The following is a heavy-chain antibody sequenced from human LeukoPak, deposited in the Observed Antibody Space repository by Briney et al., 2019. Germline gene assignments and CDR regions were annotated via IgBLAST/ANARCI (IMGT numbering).Heavy chain of an antibody. CDR2: IKQDGSEK. Sequence: GGSLRLSCAASGFTFSSYWMSWVRQAPGKGLEWVANIKQDGSEKYHVDSVKGRFTISRDNAKNSLYLQMNSLRAEDTAVYYCARVEFDAGSPFDYWGQGTLVTVSS. CDR1: GFTFSSYW. J-gene: IGHJ4*02. V-gene: IGHV3-7*01. CDR3: ARVEFDAGSPFDY. D-gene: IGHD2-8*01.